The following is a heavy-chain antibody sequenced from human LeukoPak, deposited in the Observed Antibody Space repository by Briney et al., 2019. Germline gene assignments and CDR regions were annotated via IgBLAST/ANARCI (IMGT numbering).Heavy chain of an antibody. V-gene: IGHV3-30*18. J-gene: IGHJ3*02. Sequence: GSLRLSCAASGFTFSSYGMHWVRQAPGKGLEWVAVISYDGSNKYYADSVKGRFTISRDNSKNTLYLQMNSLRAEDTAVYYCGKGDGRQWLAGHAFDIWGQGTMVTVSS. CDR2: ISYDGSNK. CDR1: GFTFSSYG. D-gene: IGHD6-19*01. CDR3: GKGDGRQWLAGHAFDI.